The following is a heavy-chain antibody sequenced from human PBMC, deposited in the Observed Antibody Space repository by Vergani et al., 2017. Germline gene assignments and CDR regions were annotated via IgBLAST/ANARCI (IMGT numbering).Heavy chain of an antibody. J-gene: IGHJ6*02. CDR3: ATPQTVTTGGMEV. V-gene: IGHV1-69-2*01. D-gene: IGHD4-17*01. CDR2: VDPEDGET. Sequence: EVQLVQSGAEVKKTGATMKISCKVSGYTFTDHYMHWVKQAPGKGLESMGLVDPEDGETIYAEKFKGRVTIAADTSTDTAHLELSSLRSEDTAVYYCATPQTVTTGGMEVWGQGTTVIVSS. CDR1: GYTFTDHY.